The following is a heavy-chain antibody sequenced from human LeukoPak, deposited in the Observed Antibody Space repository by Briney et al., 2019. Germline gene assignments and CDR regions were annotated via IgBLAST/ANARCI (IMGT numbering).Heavy chain of an antibody. J-gene: IGHJ4*02. CDR3: TRGSEWEPLYYFDY. CDR1: GFTFSIYN. Sequence: GGSLRLSCAASGFTFSIYNMNWVRQAPGKGLEWVSLISSSSGYIYYTDSVKGRFTISRDNTKNTLYLQMNSLRAEDSAVYYCTRGSEWEPLYYFDYWGQGSLVTVSS. D-gene: IGHD1-26*01. V-gene: IGHV3-21*01. CDR2: ISSSSGYI.